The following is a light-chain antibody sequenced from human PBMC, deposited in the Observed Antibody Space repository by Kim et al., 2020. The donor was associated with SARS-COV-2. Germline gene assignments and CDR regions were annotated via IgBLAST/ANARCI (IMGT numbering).Light chain of an antibody. CDR2: QDS. CDR1: KVGDKY. CDR3: QAWDSSTVV. V-gene: IGLV3-1*01. J-gene: IGLJ2*01. Sequence: VSPGQAASITCSGDKVGDKYACWYQQKPGQSPVLVIYQDSKRPSGIPERFSGSNSGNTATLTISGTQAMDEADYYCQAWDSSTVVFGGGTQLTVL.